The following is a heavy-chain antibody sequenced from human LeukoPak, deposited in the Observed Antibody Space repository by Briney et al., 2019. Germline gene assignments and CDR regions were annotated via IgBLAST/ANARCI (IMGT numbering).Heavy chain of an antibody. CDR2: IRSKAYGGTT. Sequence: GGSLRLSCAASGFTFRTYSMNWVRQAPGKGLEWVGFIRSKAYGGTTEYAASVKGRFTISRDDSKSIAYLQMNSLKTEDTAVYYCTRDQTPYYWGQGTLVTVSS. V-gene: IGHV3-49*04. CDR3: TRDQTPYY. J-gene: IGHJ4*02. CDR1: GFTFRTYS.